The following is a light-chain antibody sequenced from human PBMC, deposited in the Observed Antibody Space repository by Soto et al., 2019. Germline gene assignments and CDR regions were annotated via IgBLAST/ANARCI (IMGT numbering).Light chain of an antibody. CDR2: EVR. CDR1: SSDFVDYDY. Sequence: QSALTQPASVSGSPGQSITISCTGTSSDFVDYDYVSWYQQHPGKAPKLMIYEVRYRPSGVSNRFSGSKSGNAAFLTISGLQAEDEADYYCSPYTIGSNLVFGTGTKVTVL. J-gene: IGLJ1*01. V-gene: IGLV2-14*01. CDR3: SPYTIGSNLV.